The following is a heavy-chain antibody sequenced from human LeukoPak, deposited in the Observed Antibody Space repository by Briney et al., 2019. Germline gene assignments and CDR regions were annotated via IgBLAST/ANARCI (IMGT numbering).Heavy chain of an antibody. J-gene: IGHJ4*02. CDR3: ARVLYCGRDCQVPFDY. CDR1: GFTFSNYE. CDR2: ISSSGNTI. V-gene: IGHV3-48*03. D-gene: IGHD2-21*02. Sequence: PGGSLRLSCVASGFTFSNYEMNWVRQAPGKGREWVSYISSSGNTIYYADSLRGRFTVSRDNAKNALYLQMDSLRAEDTAIYYCARVLYCGRDCQVPFDYWGQGTLDTVSS.